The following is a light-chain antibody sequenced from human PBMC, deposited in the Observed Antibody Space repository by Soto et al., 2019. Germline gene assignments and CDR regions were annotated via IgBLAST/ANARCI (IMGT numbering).Light chain of an antibody. CDR2: AAS. J-gene: IGKJ1*01. Sequence: DVQVTPPRSSLSASLCDRFTITCLASKSISSYLNWYQRKPGKVPKLLIYAASSLQSGVPSRFSGSGSGTDFTLPISSLQPEDFATYYCQQSYSTPRTFGQGTKVDI. CDR3: QQSYSTPRT. CDR1: KSISSY. V-gene: IGKV1-39*01.